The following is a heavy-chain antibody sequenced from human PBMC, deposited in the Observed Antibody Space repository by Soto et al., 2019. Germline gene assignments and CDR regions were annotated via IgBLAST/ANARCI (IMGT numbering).Heavy chain of an antibody. J-gene: IGHJ5*02. CDR3: ARDQERGSSWYNWFDP. D-gene: IGHD6-13*01. V-gene: IGHV4-59*01. CDR2: IYYSGST. Sequence: SETLSLTCTVSGGSISSYYWSWIRQPPGKGLEWIGYIYYSGSTNYNPSLKSRVTISVDTSKNQFSLKLSSVTAADTAVYYCARDQERGSSWYNWFDPWGQGTLV. CDR1: GGSISSYY.